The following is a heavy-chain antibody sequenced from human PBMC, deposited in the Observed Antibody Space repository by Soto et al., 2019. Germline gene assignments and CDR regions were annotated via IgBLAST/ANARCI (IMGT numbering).Heavy chain of an antibody. CDR2: IYYSGST. Sequence: PSETLSLTCTVSGGSISSSSYYWGWIRQPPGKGLEWIGSIYYSGSTYYNPSLKSRVTISVDTSKNQFPLKLSSVTAADTAVYYCARGQTQGVLRFLEWLPYWGQGTLVTVSS. J-gene: IGHJ4*02. CDR3: ARGQTQGVLRFLEWLPY. V-gene: IGHV4-39*01. D-gene: IGHD3-3*01. CDR1: GGSISSSSYY.